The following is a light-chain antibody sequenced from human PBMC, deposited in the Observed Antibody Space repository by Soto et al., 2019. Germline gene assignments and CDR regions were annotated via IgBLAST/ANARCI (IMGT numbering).Light chain of an antibody. CDR2: SNY. CDR1: SSNIESNT. Sequence: QSLLTQPPSASGTPGQRVTISCSGSSSNIESNTVTWYQQLPGTAPKLVIYSNYDRPSGVPDRFSGSTSGTSASLVIRGLQSEDEADYYCAAWDYILNSYVVGGGTKVTVL. CDR3: AAWDYILNSYV. J-gene: IGLJ1*01. V-gene: IGLV1-44*01.